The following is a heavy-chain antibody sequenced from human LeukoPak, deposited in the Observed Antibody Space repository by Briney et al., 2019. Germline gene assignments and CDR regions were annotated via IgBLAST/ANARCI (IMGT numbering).Heavy chain of an antibody. D-gene: IGHD2-15*01. V-gene: IGHV1-46*01. CDR2: INPSGGST. Sequence: GASVKVSCKASGYTFTSYYMHWVRQAPGQGLEWMGIINPSGGSTSYAQKFQGRVTMTRDTSTSTVYMELSSLRSEDTAVYYCARVSGGSLITSIRFDYWGQGTLATVSS. CDR1: GYTFTSYY. CDR3: ARVSGGSLITSIRFDY. J-gene: IGHJ4*02.